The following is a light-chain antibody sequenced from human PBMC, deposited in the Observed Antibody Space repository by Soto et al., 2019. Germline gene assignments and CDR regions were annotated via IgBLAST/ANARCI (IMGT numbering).Light chain of an antibody. Sequence: VLTHPPSVSWAPGQRVTISCTGTSGNIGAGYDVHWYQQLPGTAPRLLIQAYNTRPSGVPDRFSGSKSGASASLDITGLQTDDEADYYCQSYDTSLSGYVFGSGTKVTVL. J-gene: IGLJ1*01. CDR3: QSYDTSLSGYV. V-gene: IGLV1-40*01. CDR1: SGNIGAGYD. CDR2: AYN.